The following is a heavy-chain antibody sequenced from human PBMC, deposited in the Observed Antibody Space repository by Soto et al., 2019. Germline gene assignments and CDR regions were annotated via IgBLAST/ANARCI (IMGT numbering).Heavy chain of an antibody. D-gene: IGHD3-22*01. J-gene: IGHJ4*02. Sequence: LGESLKISCKGSGYSFAGYWITWVRQKPGKGLEWMGRIDPSDSQTYYSPSFRGHVTISVTKSITTVFLQWSSLRASDTAMYYCARQIYDSDTGPNFQYYFDSWGKGTQVTVS. V-gene: IGHV5-10-1*01. CDR1: GYSFAGYW. CDR2: IDPSDSQT. CDR3: ARQIYDSDTGPNFQYYFDS.